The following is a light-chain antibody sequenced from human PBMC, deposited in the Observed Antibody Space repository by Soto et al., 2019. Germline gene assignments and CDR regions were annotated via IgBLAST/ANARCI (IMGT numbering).Light chain of an antibody. CDR3: QQWSSSPRT. V-gene: IGKV3-15*01. CDR1: QSIGST. Sequence: EIVMTQSPATLSVSPGERATLSCRASQSIGSTLAWYQQKPGQTPRLLIYDASTRATGIPARFSGIGSGTDFTLTISRLEPEDFAVYYCQQWSSSPRTFGQGTKVDIK. CDR2: DAS. J-gene: IGKJ2*01.